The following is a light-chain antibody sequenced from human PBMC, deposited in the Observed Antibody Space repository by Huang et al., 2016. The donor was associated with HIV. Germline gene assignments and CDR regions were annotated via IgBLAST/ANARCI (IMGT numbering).Light chain of an antibody. Sequence: SCRASQDIDNFVAWSQQKPGATPKLLIYGASTLQVGVPSRFSGRGSGTDFTLTITNLQPEDVATYYCQRYDIAPRAFGPGTKVDIK. CDR1: QDIDNF. CDR2: GAS. J-gene: IGKJ1*01. V-gene: IGKV1-27*01. CDR3: QRYDIAPRA.